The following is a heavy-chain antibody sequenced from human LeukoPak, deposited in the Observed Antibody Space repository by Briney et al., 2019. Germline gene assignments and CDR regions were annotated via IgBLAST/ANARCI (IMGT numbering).Heavy chain of an antibody. CDR3: TKGGFGEFPDY. J-gene: IGHJ4*02. D-gene: IGHD3-10*01. Sequence: GGSLRLSCEASGFIFSSYSMNWVRQAPGKGLEWVSSITGSSSHIYYADSLRGRFTISRDNSKNSVYLQMNSLRVEDTAVYYCTKGGFGEFPDYWGQGTLVTVSS. CDR1: GFIFSSYS. CDR2: ITGSSSHI. V-gene: IGHV3-21*01.